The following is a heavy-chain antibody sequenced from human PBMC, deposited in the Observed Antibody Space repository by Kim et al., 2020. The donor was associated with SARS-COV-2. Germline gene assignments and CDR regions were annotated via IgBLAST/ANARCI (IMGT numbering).Heavy chain of an antibody. J-gene: IGHJ2*01. V-gene: IGHV4-59*01. CDR3: ARGAHYTKVWGTEKWYFDL. Sequence: SETLSLTCTVSGGSIRGYYWSWIRQPPGKGLEWIGYIYYSGSTNYNPSLKSRVTISVDTSKNQFSLKLRSVTAADTAVYYCARGAHYTKVWGTEKWYFDLWGRGTLVTVSS. CDR2: IYYSGST. CDR1: GGSIRGYY. D-gene: IGHD3-10*01.